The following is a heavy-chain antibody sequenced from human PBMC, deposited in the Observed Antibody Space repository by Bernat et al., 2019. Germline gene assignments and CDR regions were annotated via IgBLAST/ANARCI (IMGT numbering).Heavy chain of an antibody. CDR2: INGDGSST. Sequence: EVQLVESGGGLVQPGGSLILSRAASGFTFSSYWMHWVRQAPGKGLVWVARINGDGSSTSYEDSVKGRFTNSRDNDKNTLYLQLNRLGSEDTAVYYCARDDDVTPSSGFDYWGQGNLVTVSS. V-gene: IGHV3-74*01. D-gene: IGHD3-10*01. J-gene: IGHJ4*03. CDR1: GFTFSSYW. CDR3: ARDDDVTPSSGFDY.